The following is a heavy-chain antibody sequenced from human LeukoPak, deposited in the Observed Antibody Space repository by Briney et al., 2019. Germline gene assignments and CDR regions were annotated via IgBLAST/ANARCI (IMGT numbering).Heavy chain of an antibody. CDR1: GGTFSSYT. V-gene: IGHV1-18*03. CDR2: IRVYNGNT. CDR3: ARSGRLETYYYDSSGYFYVDY. J-gene: IGHJ4*02. D-gene: IGHD3-22*01. Sequence: AASVKVSCKASGGTFSSYTISWVRQAPGQGLEWLGWIRVYNGNTDYAQKLQGRVTMTTDTSTSTAYMELRSLRSDDMAVYYCARSGRLETYYYDSSGYFYVDYWGQGTLVTVSS.